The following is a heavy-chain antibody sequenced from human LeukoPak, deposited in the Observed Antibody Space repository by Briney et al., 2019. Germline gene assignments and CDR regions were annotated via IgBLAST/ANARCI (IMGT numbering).Heavy chain of an antibody. Sequence: PGGSLRLSCAASGFTFSSYSMNWVRQAPGKGLEWVSSISSSSSYIYYADSVKGRFTISRDNAKNSLYLQMSSLRAEDTAVYYCASLVKLGIDTADYWGQGTLVTVSS. CDR2: ISSSSSYI. J-gene: IGHJ4*02. CDR1: GFTFSSYS. D-gene: IGHD5-18*01. V-gene: IGHV3-21*01. CDR3: ASLVKLGIDTADY.